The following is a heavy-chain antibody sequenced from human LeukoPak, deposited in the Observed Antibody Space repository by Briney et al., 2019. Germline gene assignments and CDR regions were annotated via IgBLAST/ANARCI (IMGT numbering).Heavy chain of an antibody. Sequence: PSETLSLACTVCGDSVSNGNYYWSWLRQPPGKALEWIGYIYYTGNTYYNPSLEGRVTISVDTSRNHFSVKLSSVTAADTAVYYCARSQNYYGSGDYWSQGTLVTVSS. V-gene: IGHV4-61*03. D-gene: IGHD3-10*01. J-gene: IGHJ4*02. CDR2: IYYTGNT. CDR1: GDSVSNGNYY. CDR3: ARSQNYYGSGDY.